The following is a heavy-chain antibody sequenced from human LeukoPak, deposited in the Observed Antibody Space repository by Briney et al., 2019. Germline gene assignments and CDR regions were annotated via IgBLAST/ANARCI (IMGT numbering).Heavy chain of an antibody. V-gene: IGHV3-66*01. Sequence: GGSLRLSCAASGFTFSNNWMSWVRQAPGKGLEWVSVIYSGGSTYYADSVKGRFTISRDNSKNTLYLQMNSLRAEDTAVYYCAKDALYYNGSGTYYSPDYWGQGTLVIVSS. CDR1: GFTFSNNW. CDR3: AKDALYYNGSGTYYSPDY. J-gene: IGHJ4*02. CDR2: IYSGGST. D-gene: IGHD3-10*01.